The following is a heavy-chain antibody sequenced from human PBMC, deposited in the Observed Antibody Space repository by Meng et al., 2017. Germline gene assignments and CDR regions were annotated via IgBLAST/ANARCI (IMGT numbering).Heavy chain of an antibody. CDR1: GFTFSSHT. CDR2: ISGSADSI. CDR3: ARDAAYTVTYYYYYYGMDV. D-gene: IGHD4-17*01. Sequence: GESLKLSCAASGFTFSSHTMTWVRQAPGKGLEWVSSISGSADSIYYADSVKGRFTISRDNSKNTLFLQMNSLRAEDTAVYYCARDAAYTVTYYYYYYGMDVWGQGTTVTVSS. V-gene: IGHV3-23*01. J-gene: IGHJ6*02.